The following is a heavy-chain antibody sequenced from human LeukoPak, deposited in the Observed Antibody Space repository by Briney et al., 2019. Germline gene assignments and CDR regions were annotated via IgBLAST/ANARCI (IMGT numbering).Heavy chain of an antibody. V-gene: IGHV3-7*01. J-gene: IGHJ4*02. CDR1: GFTFSSSW. CDR2: IQQDGSEK. Sequence: GGSLRLSCAASGFTFSSSWMSWVRQAPGKGLEWVANIQQDGSEKYYVDSVKGRFTISRDNAKNSLYLQMNSLRAEDTAVYYCAREGRFLETSPRPIDYWGQGTLVTVSS. CDR3: AREGRFLETSPRPIDY. D-gene: IGHD3-3*01.